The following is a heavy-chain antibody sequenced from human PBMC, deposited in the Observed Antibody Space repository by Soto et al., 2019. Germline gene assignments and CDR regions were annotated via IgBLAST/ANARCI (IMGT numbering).Heavy chain of an antibody. Sequence: ASVKVSCKASGGTFSSYAISWVRQAPGQGLEWMGGIIPIFGTANYAQKFQGRVTITADESTSTAYMELSSLRSEDTAVYYCASNEVEMATITTLHYYYYGMDVWG. J-gene: IGHJ6*02. D-gene: IGHD5-12*01. CDR1: GGTFSSYA. V-gene: IGHV1-69*13. CDR2: IIPIFGTA. CDR3: ASNEVEMATITTLHYYYYGMDV.